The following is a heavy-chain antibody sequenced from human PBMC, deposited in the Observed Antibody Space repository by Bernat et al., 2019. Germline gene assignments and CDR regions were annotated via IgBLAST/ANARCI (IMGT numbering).Heavy chain of an antibody. V-gene: IGHV3-23*04. CDR1: GFTFSSYA. D-gene: IGHD2-2*01. Sequence: VQLVESGGGVVQPGRSLRLSCAASGFTFSSYAMHWVRQAPGKGLEWVSAISGSGGSTYYADSVKGRFTISRDNSKNTLYLQMNSLRAEDTAVYYCAKDPVKIVVVPAAIYYWGQGTLVTVSS. CDR3: AKDPVKIVVVPAAIYY. J-gene: IGHJ4*02. CDR2: ISGSGGST.